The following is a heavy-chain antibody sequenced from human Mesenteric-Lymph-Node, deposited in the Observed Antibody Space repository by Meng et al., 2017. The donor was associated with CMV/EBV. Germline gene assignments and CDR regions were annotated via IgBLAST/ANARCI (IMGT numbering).Heavy chain of an antibody. Sequence: SLKISCAASGFTFKDYAMHWVRQAPGKGLEWVSGISWNSGTIDYADSVKDRFIISRDNAKNSLYLQINSLRAEDTAYYYCAKGDSGALYYFDCWGQGTLVTVSS. V-gene: IGHV3-9*01. CDR3: AKGDSGALYYFDC. CDR2: ISWNSGTI. D-gene: IGHD2-21*01. J-gene: IGHJ4*02. CDR1: GFTFKDYA.